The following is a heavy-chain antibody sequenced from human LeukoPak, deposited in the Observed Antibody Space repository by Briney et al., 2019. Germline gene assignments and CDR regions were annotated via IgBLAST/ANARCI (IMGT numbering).Heavy chain of an antibody. V-gene: IGHV1-8*03. D-gene: IGHD6-13*01. CDR3: ARSLSSSWTYYYMDV. CDR1: GYTFTSYD. Sequence: GASVKVSCKASGYTFTSYDINWVRQATGQGLEWMGWMNPNSGNTGYAQKFQGRVTITRNTFISTAYMELSSLRSEDTAVYYCARSLSSSWTYYYMDVWGKGTTVTVSS. J-gene: IGHJ6*03. CDR2: MNPNSGNT.